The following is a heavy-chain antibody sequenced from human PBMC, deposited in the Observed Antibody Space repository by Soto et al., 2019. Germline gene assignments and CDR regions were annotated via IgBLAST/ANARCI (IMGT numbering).Heavy chain of an antibody. D-gene: IGHD3-9*01. J-gene: IGHJ5*02. Sequence: PSKTLSLASTVYDDSISSSGNYWDVICQHPGKGLEWIGYIYGTGNMYYKSSLKSRLTFSVDTSKNHFSLKLTSVTAADTAVYYCARETYADYVGYFGPWGQGIQVTVS. V-gene: IGHV4-31*03. CDR1: DDSISSSGNY. CDR2: IYGTGNM. CDR3: ARETYADYVGYFGP.